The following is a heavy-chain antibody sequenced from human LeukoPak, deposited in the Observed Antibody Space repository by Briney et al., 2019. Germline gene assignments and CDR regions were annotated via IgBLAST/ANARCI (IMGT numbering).Heavy chain of an antibody. Sequence: RSGGSLRLSCAASGFTFSSYAMSWVRQAPGKGLEWVSAISGRGGSTYYADSVKGRFTISRDNSKNTLYLQMNSLRAEDTAVYYCAKVPSPHSSSSLALLDYWGQGTLVTVSS. V-gene: IGHV3-23*01. CDR3: AKVPSPHSSSSLALLDY. CDR2: ISGRGGST. J-gene: IGHJ4*02. CDR1: GFTFSSYA. D-gene: IGHD6-6*01.